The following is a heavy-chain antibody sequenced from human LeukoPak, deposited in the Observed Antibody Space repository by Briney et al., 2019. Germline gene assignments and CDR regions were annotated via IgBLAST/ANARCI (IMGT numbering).Heavy chain of an antibody. Sequence: ASVKVSCKASGYTFTGYYMLWVRQAPGQGLEWMGWINPNSGGTNYAQKFQGRVTMTRDTSISTAYMELSRLRSDDTAVYYCARGRITMVRGVPYNWFDPWGQGTLVTVSS. J-gene: IGHJ5*02. CDR3: ARGRITMVRGVPYNWFDP. CDR2: INPNSGGT. D-gene: IGHD3-10*01. V-gene: IGHV1-2*02. CDR1: GYTFTGYY.